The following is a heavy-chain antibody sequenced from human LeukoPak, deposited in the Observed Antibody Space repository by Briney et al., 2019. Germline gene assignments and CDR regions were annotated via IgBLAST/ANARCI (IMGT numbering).Heavy chain of an antibody. CDR1: GFTFSSYA. CDR3: AKARSSSGWPRGAFDI. D-gene: IGHD6-19*01. V-gene: IGHV3-23*01. Sequence: GGSLRLSCAASGFTFSSYAMSWVRQAPGKGLEWVSAISGSGGSTYYADSVKGRFTISRDNSKNTLYLQMNSLRAEDTAVYYCAKARSSSGWPRGAFDIWGQGTMVTVSS. J-gene: IGHJ3*02. CDR2: ISGSGGST.